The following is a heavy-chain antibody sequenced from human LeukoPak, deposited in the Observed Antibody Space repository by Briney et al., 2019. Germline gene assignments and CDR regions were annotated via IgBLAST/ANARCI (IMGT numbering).Heavy chain of an antibody. CDR2: IYYSGTT. CDR3: ARDFSSSSTVYYYYYMDV. V-gene: IGHV4-39*07. CDR1: GGSISSRTYY. Sequence: SETLSLTCTVSGGSISSRTYYWVWIRQPPGKGLEWIGTIYYSGTTYYNPSLKSRVTISLDTSKNQFSLKLSSVTAADTAIYYCARDFSSSSTVYYYYYMDVWGKGTTVTVSS. D-gene: IGHD6-6*01. J-gene: IGHJ6*03.